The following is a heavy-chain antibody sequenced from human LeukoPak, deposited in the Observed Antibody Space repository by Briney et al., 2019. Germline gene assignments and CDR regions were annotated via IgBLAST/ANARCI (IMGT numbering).Heavy chain of an antibody. CDR2: INPKSGGT. D-gene: IGHD2-15*01. Sequence: ASVNVSCKASGYTFTVYFIHCVRQTPGQGLEWMGWINPKSGGTNYQQKFQGRVTMTRDTSISTAYMELSRLRSDDTAVYYCARWADIVVVVAATRDNWFDPWGQGTLVTVSS. CDR1: GYTFTVYF. V-gene: IGHV1-2*02. J-gene: IGHJ5*02. CDR3: ARWADIVVVVAATRDNWFDP.